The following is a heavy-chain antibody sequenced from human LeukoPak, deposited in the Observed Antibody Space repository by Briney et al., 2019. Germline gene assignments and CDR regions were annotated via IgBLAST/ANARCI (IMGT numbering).Heavy chain of an antibody. Sequence: ASVKVSCKASGYTFTGYYIHWVRQAPGQGLEWMGWINPNSGGTNYAQKFLGRVTLTRDTSISTAYMELSTLRSDDTAVYFCARDLYSYDSSGSGYWGRGTLVTVSS. J-gene: IGHJ4*02. CDR3: ARDLYSYDSSGSGY. CDR2: INPNSGGT. CDR1: GYTFTGYY. V-gene: IGHV1-2*02. D-gene: IGHD3-22*01.